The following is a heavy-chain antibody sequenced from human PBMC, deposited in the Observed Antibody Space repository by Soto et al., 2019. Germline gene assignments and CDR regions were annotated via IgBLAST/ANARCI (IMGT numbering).Heavy chain of an antibody. CDR3: ARAPYSSSWYDYYYGMDV. Sequence: QVQLVQSGAEVKKPGASVKVSCKASGYTFTGYYMHWVRQAPGQGLEWMGWINPNSGGTNYAQKFQGRVTMTRDTSISTAYMELSRLRSDDTAVYYCARAPYSSSWYDYYYGMDVWGQGTTVTVSS. CDR1: GYTFTGYY. D-gene: IGHD6-13*01. V-gene: IGHV1-2*02. J-gene: IGHJ6*02. CDR2: INPNSGGT.